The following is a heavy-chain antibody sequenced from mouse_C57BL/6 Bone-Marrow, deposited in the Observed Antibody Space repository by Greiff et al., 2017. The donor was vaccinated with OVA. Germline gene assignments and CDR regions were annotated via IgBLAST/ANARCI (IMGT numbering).Heavy chain of an antibody. CDR3: ARHRGNYYAMDY. CDR1: GFTFSDYG. J-gene: IGHJ4*01. V-gene: IGHV5-15*01. CDR2: ISNLAYSI. Sequence: EVHLVESGGGLVQPGGSLKLSCAASGFTFSDYGMAWVRQAPRKGPEWVAFISNLAYSIYYADTVTGRFTISRENAKNTLYLEMSSLRSEDTAMYYCARHRGNYYAMDYWGQGTSVTVSS. D-gene: IGHD2-1*01.